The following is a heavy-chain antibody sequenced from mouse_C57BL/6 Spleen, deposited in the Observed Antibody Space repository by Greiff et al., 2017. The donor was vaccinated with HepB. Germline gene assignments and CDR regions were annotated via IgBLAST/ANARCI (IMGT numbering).Heavy chain of an antibody. CDR3: ASDLGD. J-gene: IGHJ2*01. CDR1: GYTFTSYG. CDR2: IGPSDSYT. V-gene: IGHV1-69*01. Sequence: QVQLQQPGAELVMPGASVKLSCKASGYTFTSYGMHWVQQRPGQGLEWIGEIGPSDSYTNYNQKFKGKSTVTVDKSSSTAYMQLSSLTSEDAAVYDCASDLGDWGQGTTLTVSS.